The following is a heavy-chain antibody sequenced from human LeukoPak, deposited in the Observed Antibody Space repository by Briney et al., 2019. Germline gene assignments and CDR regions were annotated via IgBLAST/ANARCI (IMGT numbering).Heavy chain of an antibody. D-gene: IGHD3-10*01. CDR1: GFTFSNAW. V-gene: IGHV3-15*01. J-gene: IGHJ4*02. CDR2: IKSKTDGGTT. Sequence: GGSLGLSCAASGFTFSNAWMSWVRQAPGKGLEWVGRIKSKTDGGTTDYAAPVKGRFTISRDDSKNTLYLQMNSLKTEDTAVYYCTTDTGGVRGSEVFYWGQGTLVTVSS. CDR3: TTDTGGVRGSEVFY.